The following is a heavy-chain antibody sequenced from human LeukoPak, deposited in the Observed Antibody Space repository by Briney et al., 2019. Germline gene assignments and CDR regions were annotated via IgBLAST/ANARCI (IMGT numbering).Heavy chain of an antibody. J-gene: IGHJ4*02. CDR2: IYYSGST. D-gene: IGHD2-15*01. Sequence: SETLSLTCTVSGGSISSYYWSWIRQPPGKGLEWIGYIYYSGSTNYNPSLKSRVTISVDTSKNQFSLKPSSVTAADTAVYYCATYCSGGSCYSGFDYWGQGTLVTVSS. CDR3: ATYCSGGSCYSGFDY. CDR1: GGSISSYY. V-gene: IGHV4-59*08.